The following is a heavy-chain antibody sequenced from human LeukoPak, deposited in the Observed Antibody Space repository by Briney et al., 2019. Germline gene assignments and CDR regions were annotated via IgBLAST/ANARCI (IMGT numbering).Heavy chain of an antibody. D-gene: IGHD2-8*01. J-gene: IGHJ5*02. V-gene: IGHV1-46*01. Sequence: ASVKVYCKASGYTFTSYYMHWVRQAPGQGLEWMGIINPSGGGTSYAQKFQGRVTMTRDTSTSTVYMELSSLRSEDTAVYYCASTVYSAINWFDPWGQGTLVTVSS. CDR2: INPSGGGT. CDR1: GYTFTSYY. CDR3: ASTVYSAINWFDP.